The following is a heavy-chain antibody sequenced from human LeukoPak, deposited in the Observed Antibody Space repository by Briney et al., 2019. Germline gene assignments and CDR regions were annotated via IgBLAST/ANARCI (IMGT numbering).Heavy chain of an antibody. J-gene: IGHJ4*02. Sequence: PGRSLRLSCAASGFIFSHYGMHWVRQAPGKGLEWVAVIWHDGSSKYYADSVKGRFTISRDNSENTVYLQMNSLRAGDTAVYYCAKDAQRGFDYSNSLEYWGQGDLVTVSS. CDR2: IWHDGSSK. CDR3: AKDAQRGFDYSNSLEY. CDR1: GFIFSHYG. V-gene: IGHV3-33*06. D-gene: IGHD4-11*01.